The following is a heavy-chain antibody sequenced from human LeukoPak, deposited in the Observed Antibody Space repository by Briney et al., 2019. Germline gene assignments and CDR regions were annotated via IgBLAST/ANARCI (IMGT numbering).Heavy chain of an antibody. V-gene: IGHV3-7*01. CDR1: GFTFSSYW. D-gene: IGHD3-3*01. Sequence: GGSLRLSCAASGFTFSSYWMSWVRQAPGKGLEWVANIKQDGSEKYYVDSVKGRFTISRDNAKNSLYLQMNSLRAEDTAVYYCARDHYLHYDFWSGYYPYWGQGTLVTVSS. CDR2: IKQDGSEK. J-gene: IGHJ4*02. CDR3: ARDHYLHYDFWSGYYPY.